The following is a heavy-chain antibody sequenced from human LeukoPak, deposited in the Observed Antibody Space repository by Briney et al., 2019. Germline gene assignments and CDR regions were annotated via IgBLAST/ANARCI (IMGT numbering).Heavy chain of an antibody. CDR1: GGTFSSYA. V-gene: IGHV1-69*05. J-gene: IGHJ4*02. D-gene: IGHD5-18*01. Sequence: SVKVSCEASGGTFSSYAISWVRQAPGQGLEGMGGIIPIFGTANYAQKFQGRVTITTDESTSTAYMELSSLRSEDTAVYYCARNKEYSYGFDYWGQGTLVTVSS. CDR3: ARNKEYSYGFDY. CDR2: IIPIFGTA.